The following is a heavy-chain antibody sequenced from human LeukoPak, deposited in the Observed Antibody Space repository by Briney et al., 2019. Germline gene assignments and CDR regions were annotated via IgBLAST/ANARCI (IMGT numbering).Heavy chain of an antibody. D-gene: IGHD2-15*01. CDR2: IWYDGSNK. Sequence: PGGSLRLSCAASGFTFSSYGMHWVRQAPGKGLEWVAVIWYDGSNKYYADSVKGRFTISRDNSKNTLYLQMNSLRAEDTAVYYCARVCSGGSCSTDYWGQGTLVTVSS. CDR3: ARVCSGGSCSTDY. V-gene: IGHV3-33*01. CDR1: GFTFSSYG. J-gene: IGHJ4*02.